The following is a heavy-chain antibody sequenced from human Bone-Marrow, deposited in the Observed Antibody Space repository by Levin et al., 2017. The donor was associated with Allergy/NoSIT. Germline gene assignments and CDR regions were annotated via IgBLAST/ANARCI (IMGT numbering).Heavy chain of an antibody. CDR1: GFTFDRFA. J-gene: IGHJ4*02. CDR3: AKDEDGWFGESLAY. CDR2: ISASGGTT. Sequence: PGGSLRLSCAASGFTFDRFALTWVRQAPGKGLEWVSSISASGGTTYYADSVRGRFTISRDNSANRVFFQMNDLGVDDTAVYYCAKDEDGWFGESLAYWGQGALVTVSS. D-gene: IGHD3-10*01. V-gene: IGHV3-23*01.